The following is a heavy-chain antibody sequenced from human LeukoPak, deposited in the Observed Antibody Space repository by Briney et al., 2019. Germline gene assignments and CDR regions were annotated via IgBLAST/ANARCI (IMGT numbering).Heavy chain of an antibody. Sequence: AETLSLTCTVSGGSISSYYWSWIRQPPGKGLEWIGYIYYSGSTNYNPSLKSRVTISVDTSKNQCSLKLSSVTAADTAVYYCARSGYYYDSSGYVGSYYYYYMDVWGKGTTVTVSS. V-gene: IGHV4-59*01. CDR3: ARSGYYYDSSGYVGSYYYYYMDV. CDR2: IYYSGST. D-gene: IGHD3-22*01. J-gene: IGHJ6*03. CDR1: GGSISSYY.